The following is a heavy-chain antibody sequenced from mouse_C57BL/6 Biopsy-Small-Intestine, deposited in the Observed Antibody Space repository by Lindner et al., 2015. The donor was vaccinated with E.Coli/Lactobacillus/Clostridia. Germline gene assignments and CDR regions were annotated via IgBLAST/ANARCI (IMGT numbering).Heavy chain of an antibody. D-gene: IGHD1-1*02. CDR2: ISAYNGNT. CDR3: ARETYYYGSGGHYFGS. CDR1: GYTFGDYA. V-gene: IGHV1S45*01. J-gene: IGHJ2*01. Sequence: SVKVSCKASGYTFGDYAIHWVRQAPGQRLEWMGWISAYNGNTNYAQKLQGRVTMTTDTSTSTAYMELRSLRSDDTAVYYCARETYYYGSGGHYFGSWGQGTLVTVSS.